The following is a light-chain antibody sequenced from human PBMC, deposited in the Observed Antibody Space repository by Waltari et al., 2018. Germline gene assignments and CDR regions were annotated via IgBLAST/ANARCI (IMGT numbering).Light chain of an antibody. CDR3: AAWDDSLICPV. CDR1: RSRLGRNY. CDR2: RNS. Sequence: QSVLTQPPSASGVPGQRVTIPCSGSRSRLGRNYVTWYQHVPGTAPKLLIYRNSQRPSGVPDRFSGSKSGTSASLAISGLRSEDEAHYYCAAWDDSLICPVFGTGTKVSVL. V-gene: IGLV1-47*01. J-gene: IGLJ1*01.